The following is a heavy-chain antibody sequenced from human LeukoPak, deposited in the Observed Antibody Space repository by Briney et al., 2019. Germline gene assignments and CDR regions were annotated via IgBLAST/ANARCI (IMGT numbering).Heavy chain of an antibody. CDR3: ARGGRTKIIDY. CDR2: INHSGST. V-gene: IGHV4-34*01. Sequence: SETLSLTCAVYGGSFSGYYWSWSRQPPGKGLEWIGEINHSGSTNYNPSLKSRVTISVDTSKNQFSLKLSSVTAADTAVYYCARGGRTKIIDYWGQGTLVTVSS. J-gene: IGHJ4*02. CDR1: GGSFSGYY.